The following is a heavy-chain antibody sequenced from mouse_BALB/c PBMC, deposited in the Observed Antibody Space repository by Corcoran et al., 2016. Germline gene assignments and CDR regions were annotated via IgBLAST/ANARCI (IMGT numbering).Heavy chain of an antibody. J-gene: IGHJ3*01. D-gene: IGHD3-3*01. Sequence: EVQLQQSGAELVRPGALVKLSCKASGFNIKDYYMHWVKQRPEQGLEWIGWIDPENGNTIYDPKFQGKASITADTSSNTAYLQLSSLTSEDTAVYYCARGGRGTWFAYWGQGTLVTVSA. CDR2: IDPENGNT. V-gene: IGHV14-1*02. CDR3: ARGGRGTWFAY. CDR1: GFNIKDYY.